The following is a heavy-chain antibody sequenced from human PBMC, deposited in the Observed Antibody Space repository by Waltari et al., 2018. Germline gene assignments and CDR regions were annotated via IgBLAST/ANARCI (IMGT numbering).Heavy chain of an antibody. CDR3: ARRSDYFDGSLDFGMDV. J-gene: IGHJ6*02. CDR1: GGSINTGGHY. V-gene: IGHV4-39*02. D-gene: IGHD3-22*01. Sequence: QLQLQESGPGLVKPSETLSLTCTVSGGSINTGGHYWVWIRQGPGKGLEWIGSILYVGGRPFYAPALKSRVSFSVDTSKNHFSLSLRSATAADTAVYFCARRSDYFDGSLDFGMDVWGQGTTVTVSS. CDR2: ILYVGGRP.